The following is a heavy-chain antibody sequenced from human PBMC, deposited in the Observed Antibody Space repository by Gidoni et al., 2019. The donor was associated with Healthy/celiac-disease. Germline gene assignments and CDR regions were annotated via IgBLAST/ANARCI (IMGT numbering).Heavy chain of an antibody. J-gene: IGHJ6*03. CDR2: INHSGST. CDR3: ARLRFLEWPDFYYYIDV. Sequence: QVQLQLWGAGLLKPSETLSLTCADYGGSFSGSFCSWIRQPPGKGLEWIGEINHSGSTNYNPSLKSRVTISVDTSKNQFSLKLSSVTAADTAVYYCARLRFLEWPDFYYYIDVWGKGTTVTVSS. V-gene: IGHV4-34*01. CDR1: GGSFSGSF. D-gene: IGHD3-3*01.